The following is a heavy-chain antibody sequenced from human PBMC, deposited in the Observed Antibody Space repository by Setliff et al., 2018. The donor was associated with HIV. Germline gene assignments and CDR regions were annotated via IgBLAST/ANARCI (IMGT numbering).Heavy chain of an antibody. CDR1: GFTFNYHA. CDR3: AAVFTGEPGRSLDY. V-gene: IGHV3-21*01. J-gene: IGHJ4*02. CDR2: ISSSGSYI. D-gene: IGHD1-26*01. Sequence: GGSLRLSCAASGFTFNYHAMTWVRQAPGKGLEWVASISSSGSYIHYADSLKGRFTISRDNAKNSQYLLMSDLRAEDTAVYYCAAVFTGEPGRSLDYWGQGTPVTVSS.